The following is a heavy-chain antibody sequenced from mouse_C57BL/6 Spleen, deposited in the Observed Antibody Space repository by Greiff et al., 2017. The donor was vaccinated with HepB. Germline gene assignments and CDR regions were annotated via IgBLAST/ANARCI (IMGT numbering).Heavy chain of an antibody. CDR3: AREGVTTDFDY. CDR2: IYPGDGDT. V-gene: IGHV1-82*01. D-gene: IGHD2-2*01. Sequence: QVQLQQSGPELVKPGASVKISCKASGYAFSSSWMNWVKQRPGKGLEWIGRIYPGDGDTNYNGKFKGKATLTADKSSSTAYMQRSSLTSEDSAVYFCAREGVTTDFDYWGQGTTLTVSS. J-gene: IGHJ2*01. CDR1: GYAFSSSW.